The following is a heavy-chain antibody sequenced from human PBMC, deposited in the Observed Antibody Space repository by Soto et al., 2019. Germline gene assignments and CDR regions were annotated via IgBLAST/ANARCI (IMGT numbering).Heavy chain of an antibody. CDR3: ARREGGYPFDY. J-gene: IGHJ4*02. D-gene: IGHD6-13*01. V-gene: IGHV4-59*08. CDR2: IFYSGST. Sequence: PSETLSLTCAVYGGSFSGYYWSWIRQPPGKGLEWIGYIFYSGSTNYNPSLKSRVTISVDTSKNQFSLKLNSVSAADTAVYYCARREGGYPFDYWGQGALVTVSS. CDR1: GGSFSGYY.